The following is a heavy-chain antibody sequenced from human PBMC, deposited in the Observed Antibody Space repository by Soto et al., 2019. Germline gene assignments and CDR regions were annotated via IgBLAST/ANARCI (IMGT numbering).Heavy chain of an antibody. V-gene: IGHV3-23*01. D-gene: IGHD3-22*01. CDR3: AKDYYYDSCGYYY. CDR1: GFTFSSYA. CDR2: ISGSGGST. Sequence: EVQLLESGGGVVQPGGSLRLSCAASGFTFSSYAMSWVRQAPGKGLEWVSAISGSGGSTYYADSVKGRFTISRDNSKNTLYLQMNSLRAEDTAVYYCAKDYYYDSCGYYYWGQGTLVTVSS. J-gene: IGHJ4*02.